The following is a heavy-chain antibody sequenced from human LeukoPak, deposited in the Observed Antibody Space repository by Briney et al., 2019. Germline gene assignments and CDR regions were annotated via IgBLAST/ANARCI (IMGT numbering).Heavy chain of an antibody. Sequence: SETLSLTCTVSGGSISSSSYYWGWIRQPPGKGLVWIGSIYYSGRTHYNPSLKSRVTISVDMSKNQFSLKLSSVTAADTAVYYCARSCLIVDIVATIRACLGGNAFDIWGQGTMVTVSS. CDR3: ARSCLIVDIVATIRACLGGNAFDI. CDR1: GGSISSSSYY. D-gene: IGHD5-12*01. CDR2: IYYSGRT. V-gene: IGHV4-39*07. J-gene: IGHJ3*02.